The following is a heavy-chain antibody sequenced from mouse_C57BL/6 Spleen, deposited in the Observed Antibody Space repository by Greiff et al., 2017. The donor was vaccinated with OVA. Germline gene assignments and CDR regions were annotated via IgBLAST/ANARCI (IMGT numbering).Heavy chain of an antibody. D-gene: IGHD2-4*01. J-gene: IGHJ1*03. CDR1: GYTFTSYW. V-gene: IGHV1-53*01. CDR2: INPSNGGT. Sequence: QVQLQQPGTELVKPGASVKLSCKASGYTFTSYWMHWVKQRPGQGLEWIGNINPSNGGTDYNEKFKSKATLTVDKSSSTAYMQLSSLTSEDSAVYYCARPDYYDYDWYFDVWGTGTTVTVSS. CDR3: ARPDYYDYDWYFDV.